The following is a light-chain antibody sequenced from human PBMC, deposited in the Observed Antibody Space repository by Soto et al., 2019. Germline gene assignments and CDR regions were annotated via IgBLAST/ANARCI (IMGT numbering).Light chain of an antibody. CDR3: SSYTSSSTLV. Sequence: QSALTQPASVSGSPGQSITISCTGTSSDVGGYNYVSWYQQHAGKAPKVLIYEVRNRPSGVSNRFSGSKSGNTASLTISGLQAEDEADYYCSSYTSSSTLVFGGGTKLTVL. CDR1: SSDVGGYNY. CDR2: EVR. J-gene: IGLJ2*01. V-gene: IGLV2-14*01.